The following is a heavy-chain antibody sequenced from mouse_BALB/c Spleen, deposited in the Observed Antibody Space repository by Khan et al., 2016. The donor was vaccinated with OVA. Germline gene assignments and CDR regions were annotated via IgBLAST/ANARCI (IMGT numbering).Heavy chain of an antibody. CDR2: INPHIGET. J-gene: IGHJ2*01. CDR1: GYSFTGYF. V-gene: IGHV1-20*02. CDR3: TRIYRSDFDY. Sequence: VRLQQSGPELVRPGASVKISCTASGYSFTGYFMNWVMQSHGKSLEWIGRINPHIGETFYNQRFKDKATLTVDDSSSTAHMKLRSLASEHSAVYYCTRIYRSDFDYWGQGTTLTVAS. D-gene: IGHD6-1*01.